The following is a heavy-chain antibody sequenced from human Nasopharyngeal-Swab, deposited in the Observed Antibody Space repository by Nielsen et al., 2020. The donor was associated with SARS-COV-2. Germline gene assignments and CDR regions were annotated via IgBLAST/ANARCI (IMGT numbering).Heavy chain of an antibody. CDR1: GFTVSSSY. J-gene: IGHJ4*02. Sequence: GESLKISCAASGFTVSSSYMSWVRQAPGKGLEWVSTIHSDGNTYFADSLKGRFTISRDNAKNTLYLQMNSLRVEDTAVYYCARGSSDWKGIDYWGQGTLVTVSS. D-gene: IGHD6-19*01. CDR3: ARGSSDWKGIDY. CDR2: IHSDGNT. V-gene: IGHV3-66*01.